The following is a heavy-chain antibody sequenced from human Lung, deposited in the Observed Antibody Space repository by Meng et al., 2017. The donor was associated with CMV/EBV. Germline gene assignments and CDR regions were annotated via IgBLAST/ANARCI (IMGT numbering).Heavy chain of an antibody. V-gene: IGHV4-4*07. Sequence: VKRQVSGPGRRKPSETRSLTCTVPGDTTTSYYWSWNRQPTGKGLGGIGRISASGNTRYNPSLKSRVSMSVDTSKNQFSLRLRSVTAADTAVYSCARNFGSILYPNWIDPWGQGTLVTVSS. J-gene: IGHJ5*02. D-gene: IGHD6-13*01. CDR2: ISASGNT. CDR1: GDTTTSYY. CDR3: ARNFGSILYPNWIDP.